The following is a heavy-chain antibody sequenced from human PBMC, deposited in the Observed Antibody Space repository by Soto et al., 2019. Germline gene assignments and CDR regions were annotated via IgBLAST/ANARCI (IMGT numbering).Heavy chain of an antibody. Sequence: QVQLQESGPGLVKPSGTLSLTCAVSSGSISSGHWWNWVRQPPGKGLEWIGEIYQSGSTHYNPSLKSRVTVSVAKSMNQFSLKLTSVTAADTAVYYCATNSYYSLGVWGQGTTVTVSS. V-gene: IGHV4-4*02. J-gene: IGHJ6*02. CDR3: ATNSYYSLGV. CDR2: IYQSGST. CDR1: SGSISSGHW.